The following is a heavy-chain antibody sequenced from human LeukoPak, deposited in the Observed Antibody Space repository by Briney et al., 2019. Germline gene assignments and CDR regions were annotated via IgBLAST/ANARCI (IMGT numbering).Heavy chain of an antibody. Sequence: PGGSLRLSCAASGFTCTNAWMSWVRQAPGKGLEWVGRIKSKGDGETTDTAAPVKGRSTMSRDDSKATLYLQMNSLKAEDTAVYYCTTDLGLTMIRGVIVNWGQGALVTVSS. J-gene: IGHJ4*02. V-gene: IGHV3-15*01. CDR3: TTDLGLTMIRGVIVN. CDR2: IKSKGDGETT. CDR1: GFTCTNAW. D-gene: IGHD3-10*01.